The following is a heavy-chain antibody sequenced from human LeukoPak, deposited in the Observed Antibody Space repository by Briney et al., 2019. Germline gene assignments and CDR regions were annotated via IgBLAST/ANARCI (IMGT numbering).Heavy chain of an antibody. V-gene: IGHV1-18*01. D-gene: IGHD3-3*01. J-gene: IGHJ5*02. CDR1: GYTFTSYV. Sequence: ASVKVSCKASGYTFTSYVISWVRQAPGQGLEWMGWISAYNGNTNYAQKLHGRVTMTTDTSTSTAYMELRSLRSDDTAVYYCARDRDFWSGYNWFDPWGQGTLVTVSS. CDR3: ARDRDFWSGYNWFDP. CDR2: ISAYNGNT.